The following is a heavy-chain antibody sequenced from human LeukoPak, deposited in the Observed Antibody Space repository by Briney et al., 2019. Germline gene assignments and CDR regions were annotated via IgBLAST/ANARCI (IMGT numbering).Heavy chain of an antibody. CDR3: ARDHYYDGRGRFDP. Sequence: SETLSLTCIMSGGSISSDYWGWIRQSPGKGLEWIGSVYFDGGTHYNPSLQSRVTVSIDTSKNQFSLRLSSVTAADTALYYCARDHYYDGRGRFDPWGQGTLVTVSS. J-gene: IGHJ5*02. CDR1: GGSISSDY. CDR2: VYFDGGT. V-gene: IGHV4-39*07. D-gene: IGHD3-16*01.